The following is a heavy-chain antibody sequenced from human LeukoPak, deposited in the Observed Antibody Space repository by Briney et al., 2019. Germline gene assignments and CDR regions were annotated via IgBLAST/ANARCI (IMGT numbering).Heavy chain of an antibody. V-gene: IGHV4-59*01. CDR1: GGSISSYY. D-gene: IGHD5-18*01. CDR2: IYYSGST. CDR3: ARVDTAMVTLYYDY. Sequence: SETLSLTCTVSGGSISSYYWSWIRQPPGKGLGWIGYIYYSGSTNYNPSLKSRVTISVDTSKNQFSLKLSSVTAADTAVYYCARVDTAMVTLYYDYWGQGTLVTVSS. J-gene: IGHJ4*02.